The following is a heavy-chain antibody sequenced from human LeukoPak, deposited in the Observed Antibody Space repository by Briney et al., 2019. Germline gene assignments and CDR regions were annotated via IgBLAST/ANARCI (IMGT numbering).Heavy chain of an antibody. J-gene: IGHJ4*02. CDR2: ISDSGST. CDR1: GGSLSDGHYY. D-gene: IGHD2-21*01. Sequence: SETLSLTCIVSGGSLSDGHYYWSWIRQPPGKGLEWIGYISDSGSTTYNPSLKSRLSMSVDTSKKQFSLKLSSVTGADTAIYFCATHNVGDNSFDYWGQGTLVAVSS. V-gene: IGHV4-30-4*01. CDR3: ATHNVGDNSFDY.